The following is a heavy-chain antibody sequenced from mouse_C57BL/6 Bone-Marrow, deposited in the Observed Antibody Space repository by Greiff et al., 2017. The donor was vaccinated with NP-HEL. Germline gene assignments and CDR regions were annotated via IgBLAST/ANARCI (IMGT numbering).Heavy chain of an antibody. CDR3: AKSFYWYFDV. J-gene: IGHJ1*03. CDR1: GFSLTSYG. CDR2: IWSGGST. V-gene: IGHV2-4*01. Sequence: VKLVESGPGLVQPSQSLSITCTVSGFSLTSYGVHWVRQPPGKGLEWLGVIWSGGSTDYNAAFISRLSISKDNSKSQVFFKMNSLQADDTAIYYCAKSFYWYFDVWGTGTTVTVSS.